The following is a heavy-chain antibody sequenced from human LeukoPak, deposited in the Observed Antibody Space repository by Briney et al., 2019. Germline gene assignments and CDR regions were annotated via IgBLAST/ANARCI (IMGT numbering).Heavy chain of an antibody. V-gene: IGHV3-21*01. J-gene: IGHJ2*01. CDR1: GFTFSSNA. CDR2: ISSSSSYI. Sequence: GGSLRLSCAASGFTFSSNAMSWVRQAPGKGLEWVSSISSSSSYIYYADSVKGRFTISRDNAKNSLYLQMNSLRAEDTAVYYCARDPRSPWYFDLWGRGTLVAVSS. D-gene: IGHD6-13*01. CDR3: ARDPRSPWYFDL.